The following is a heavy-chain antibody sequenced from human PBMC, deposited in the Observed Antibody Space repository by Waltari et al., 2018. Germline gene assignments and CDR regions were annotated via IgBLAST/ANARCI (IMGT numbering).Heavy chain of an antibody. CDR1: GFSFSSYA. CDR3: AGADSSGYYVY. V-gene: IGHV3-30*01. J-gene: IGHJ4*02. CDR2: ISYDGKNK. D-gene: IGHD3-22*01. Sequence: QVQLVESGGGVVQPGRSLRLSCAASGFSFSSYAMHWVRQAPGKGLECVAVISYDGKNKYYADSVKGRFTISRDNSKNMLYLQMNSLRDEDTAMFYCAGADSSGYYVYWGQGILVTVSS.